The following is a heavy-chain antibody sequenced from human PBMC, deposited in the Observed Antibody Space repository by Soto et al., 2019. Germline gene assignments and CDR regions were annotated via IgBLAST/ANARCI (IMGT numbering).Heavy chain of an antibody. Sequence: EVQLLESGGGLVQPGGSLRLSCAASGFTFSSYAMSWVRQAPGKGLEWVSAISGSGGSTYYADSVKGRFTISRDNSKNTLYLQMNSLSAEDTAVYYCAKSSSSSAAYKDWFDPWGQGTLVTVSS. V-gene: IGHV3-23*01. D-gene: IGHD6-6*01. CDR1: GFTFSSYA. CDR2: ISGSGGST. J-gene: IGHJ5*02. CDR3: AKSSSSSAAYKDWFDP.